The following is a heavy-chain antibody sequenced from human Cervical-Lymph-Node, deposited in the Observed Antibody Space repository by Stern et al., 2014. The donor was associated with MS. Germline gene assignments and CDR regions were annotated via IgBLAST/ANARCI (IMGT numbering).Heavy chain of an antibody. CDR1: GYSFSDYW. D-gene: IGHD5-18*01. V-gene: IGHV5-51*03. Sequence: VQLVQSGAEVKKPGESLRISCQASGYSFSDYWIAWVRHMPGKCLEWMGIIYPGDSDTRYSPSFQGQVTISADKSIKIAYLQWSSLRTSDSALYYCARGGYRSSDPFDVWGQGTKVTVFS. CDR2: IYPGDSDT. J-gene: IGHJ3*01. CDR3: ARGGYRSSDPFDV.